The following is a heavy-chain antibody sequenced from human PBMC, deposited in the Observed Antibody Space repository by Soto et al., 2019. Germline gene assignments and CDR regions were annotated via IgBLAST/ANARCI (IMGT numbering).Heavy chain of an antibody. J-gene: IGHJ3*02. Sequence: QVQLAQSGAEVQRPGDSVRVACKADGDTFSTYFIHWVRQDPGQGLEWIGWISPSSGGTKYAQKFLGRVTVSRATSVSSVYLDLDILRSDDTAIYYCARQGVVVTDVVTLLSVDMWGQGTMVNVSS. CDR1: GDTFSTYF. D-gene: IGHD2-21*02. CDR3: ARQGVVVTDVVTLLSVDM. V-gene: IGHV1-2*02. CDR2: ISPSSGGT.